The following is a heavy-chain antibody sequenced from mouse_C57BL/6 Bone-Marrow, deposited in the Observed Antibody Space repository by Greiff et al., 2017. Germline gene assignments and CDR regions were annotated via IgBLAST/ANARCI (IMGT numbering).Heavy chain of an antibody. Sequence: QVQLQQPGAELVMPGASVKLSCKASGYTFTSYWMHWVKQRPGQGLEWIGEIDPPDSYTNYNQKFKGKSTLTVDKSSSTAYMQLSSLTSEDSAVYYCARETAQAIAMDYWGQGTSVTVSS. CDR2: IDPPDSYT. CDR3: ARETAQAIAMDY. D-gene: IGHD3-2*02. CDR1: GYTFTSYW. J-gene: IGHJ4*01. V-gene: IGHV1-69*01.